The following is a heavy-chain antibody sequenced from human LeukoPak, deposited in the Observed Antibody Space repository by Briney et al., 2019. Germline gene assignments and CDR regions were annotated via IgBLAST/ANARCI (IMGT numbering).Heavy chain of an antibody. D-gene: IGHD6-19*01. V-gene: IGHV3-23*01. CDR3: AKSISGWYYFDY. CDR2: ISGSGGST. Sequence: GGSLRLSCAASGFTFSDYYMSWVRQAPGKGLEWVSAISGSGGSTYYADSVKGRFTISRDNSKNTLYLQMNSLRAEDTAVYYCAKSISGWYYFDYWGQGTLVTVSS. CDR1: GFTFSDYY. J-gene: IGHJ4*02.